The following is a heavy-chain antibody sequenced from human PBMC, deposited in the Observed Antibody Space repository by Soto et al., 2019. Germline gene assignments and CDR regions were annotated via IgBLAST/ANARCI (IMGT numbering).Heavy chain of an antibody. J-gene: IGHJ4*02. CDR2: IIPIFGNT. CDR1: GGTFSSYA. D-gene: IGHD3-9*01. CDR3: ARNYDILTGYYID. Sequence: AASVKVSCKASGGTFSSYAISWVRQAPGQGLEWMGGIIPIFGNTNYAQKLQGRVTMTTDTSTSTAYMELRSLRSDDTAVYYCARNYDILTGYYIDWGQGTLVTVSS. V-gene: IGHV1-18*01.